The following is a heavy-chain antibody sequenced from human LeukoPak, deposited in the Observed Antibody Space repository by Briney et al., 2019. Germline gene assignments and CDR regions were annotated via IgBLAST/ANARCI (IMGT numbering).Heavy chain of an antibody. CDR1: GYSFTSYW. CDR2: IYPGDSDT. CDR3: SRRSSGWHPCDY. J-gene: IGHJ4*02. D-gene: IGHD6-19*01. V-gene: IGHV5-51*01. Sequence: GGSLKISCKGSGYSFTSYWIGWVRPLPGKGLEWMGIIYPGDSDTRYSPSFQGQVTISADKSISTAYLQWSSLKASDTAMYYCSRRSSGWHPCDYWGQGTLVPGSS.